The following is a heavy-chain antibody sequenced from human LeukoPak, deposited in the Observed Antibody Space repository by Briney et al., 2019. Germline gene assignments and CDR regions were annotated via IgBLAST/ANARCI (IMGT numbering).Heavy chain of an antibody. J-gene: IGHJ4*02. V-gene: IGHV4-34*01. D-gene: IGHD6-6*01. CDR2: INHSGST. CDR3: ARSSIAARLDY. CDR1: GGSFSGYY. Sequence: PSETLSLTCAVYGGSFSGYYWSWIRQPPGKGLEWIGEINHSGSTNYNPSLKSRVTISVDTSKNQFSLKLSSVTAADTAVYYCARSSIAARLDYWGQGTLVTVSS.